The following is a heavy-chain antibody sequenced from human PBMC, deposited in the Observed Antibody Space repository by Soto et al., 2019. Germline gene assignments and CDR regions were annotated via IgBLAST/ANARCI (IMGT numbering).Heavy chain of an antibody. CDR1: GGSISSYY. D-gene: IGHD6-13*01. V-gene: IGHV4-59*08. J-gene: IGHJ5*02. CDR3: ARMYSSSWYNLPGAVDP. Sequence: SGTLSLTCTVSGGSISSYYWSWIRQPPGKGLEWIGYIYYSGSTNYNPSLKSRVTISVDTSKNQFSLKLSSVTAADTAVYYCARMYSSSWYNLPGAVDPWGQGTLVTVSS. CDR2: IYYSGST.